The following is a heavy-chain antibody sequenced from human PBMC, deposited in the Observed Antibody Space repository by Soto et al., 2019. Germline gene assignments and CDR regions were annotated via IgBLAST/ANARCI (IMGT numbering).Heavy chain of an antibody. Sequence: PSETLSLTCTVSGGSISSGCYYWSWIRQHPGKGLEWIGYIYYSGSTFYNPSLKSRVTISVDTSKNQFFLKLSSVTAADTAVYYCARDVQHYGGNAGFDYWGQGTLVTVSS. D-gene: IGHD4-17*01. CDR3: ARDVQHYGGNAGFDY. CDR2: IYYSGST. CDR1: GGSISSGCYY. V-gene: IGHV4-31*03. J-gene: IGHJ4*02.